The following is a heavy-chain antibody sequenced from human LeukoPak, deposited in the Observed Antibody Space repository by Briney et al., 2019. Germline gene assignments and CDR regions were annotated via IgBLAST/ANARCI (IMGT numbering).Heavy chain of an antibody. CDR3: ARGFFCSGGRCYYDY. CDR1: GGSISSHY. CDR2: IYSSGST. Sequence: SETLSLTCTVSGGSISSHYWSWIRQPAGNGLEWIGRIYSSGSTFYNPSLRSRLTMSVDTSKNQFSLNLSSVTAADTAVYYCARGFFCSGGRCYYDYWGQGTLVTVSS. D-gene: IGHD2-15*01. V-gene: IGHV4-4*07. J-gene: IGHJ4*02.